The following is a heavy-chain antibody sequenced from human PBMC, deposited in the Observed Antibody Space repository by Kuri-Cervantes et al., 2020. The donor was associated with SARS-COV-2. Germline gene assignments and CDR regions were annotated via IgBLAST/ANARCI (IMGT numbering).Heavy chain of an antibody. Sequence: SETLSLTCTVSGGSISSSSYYWGWIRQPPGKGLEWIGSIYYSGSTYYNPSPKSRVTISVDTSKNQFSLKLSSVTAADTAVYYCARHESDGDTYDYWGQGTLVTVSS. D-gene: IGHD4-17*01. CDR1: GGSISSSSYY. J-gene: IGHJ4*02. CDR3: ARHESDGDTYDY. V-gene: IGHV4-39*07. CDR2: IYYSGST.